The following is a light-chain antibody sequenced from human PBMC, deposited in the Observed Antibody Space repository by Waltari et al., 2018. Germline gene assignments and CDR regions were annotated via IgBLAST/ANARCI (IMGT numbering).Light chain of an antibody. CDR1: SLRSYY. CDR3: LSRDTTSTRV. J-gene: IGLJ3*02. CDR2: GQD. V-gene: IGLV3-19*01. Sequence: SSELTQDPAVSVALGQTVSITCQGDSLRSYYASWYQQRPGQAPILILYGQDNRPSGIPDRYSGSNSGNTASLTITGALAEDEADYYCLSRDTTSTRVFGGGTRLTV.